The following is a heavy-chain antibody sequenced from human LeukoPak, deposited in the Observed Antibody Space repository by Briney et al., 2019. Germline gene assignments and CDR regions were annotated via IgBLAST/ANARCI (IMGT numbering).Heavy chain of an antibody. CDR3: ARDHFSDPTGRSITGGNFDY. J-gene: IGHJ4*02. Sequence: GGSLRLSCAASGFIFSSYSMNWVRQAPGKGLEWVSSISSSSSYIYYADSVKGRFTISRDNAKNSLYLQMNSLRAEDTAVYYCARDHFSDPTGRSITGGNFDYWGQGTLVTVSS. CDR1: GFIFSSYS. V-gene: IGHV3-21*01. CDR2: ISSSSSYI. D-gene: IGHD1-20*01.